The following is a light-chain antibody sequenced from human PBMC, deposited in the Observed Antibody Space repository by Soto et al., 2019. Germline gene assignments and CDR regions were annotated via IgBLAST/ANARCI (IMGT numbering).Light chain of an antibody. V-gene: IGLV2-14*01. J-gene: IGLJ1*01. CDR1: SSDVGDYKY. CDR2: EVN. Sequence: QSALTQPASVSGSPGQSITISCTGTSSDVGDYKYVSWYQHHPGKAPKLVIYEVNNRPSGVSNRFSGSKSGNTASLTISGLQAEDEADYYCSSYTSSSTPYVFGTGTKVTVL. CDR3: SSYTSSSTPYV.